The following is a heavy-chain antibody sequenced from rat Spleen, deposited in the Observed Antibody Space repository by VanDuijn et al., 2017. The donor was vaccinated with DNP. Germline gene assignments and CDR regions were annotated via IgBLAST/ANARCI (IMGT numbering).Heavy chain of an antibody. CDR2: INFDGSNT. Sequence: EVQLVESGGDLTQPGRSLKLSCAASGFTFDDDNMAWVRQAPKKGLEWVATINFDGSNTFYRDSVKGRFTISRDNAKSILYLHMDSLRSEDTATYYCARLYWYFDYWGQGVMVTVSS. CDR3: ARLYWYFDY. CDR1: GFTFDDDN. D-gene: IGHD4-2*01. J-gene: IGHJ2*01. V-gene: IGHV5-7*01.